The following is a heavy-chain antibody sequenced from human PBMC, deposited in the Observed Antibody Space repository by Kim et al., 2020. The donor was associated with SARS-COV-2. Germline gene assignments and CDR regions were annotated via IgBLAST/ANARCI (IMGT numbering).Heavy chain of an antibody. J-gene: IGHJ6*03. V-gene: IGHV1-18*01. CDR1: GYTFTSYG. Sequence: ASVKVSCKASGYTFTSYGISWVRQAPGQGLEWMGWISAYNGNTNYAQKLQGRVTMTTDTSTSTAYMELRSLRSDDTAVYYCARDPISSSWYNVYYYYMDVWGKGTTVTVSS. CDR2: ISAYNGNT. D-gene: IGHD6-13*01. CDR3: ARDPISSSWYNVYYYYMDV.